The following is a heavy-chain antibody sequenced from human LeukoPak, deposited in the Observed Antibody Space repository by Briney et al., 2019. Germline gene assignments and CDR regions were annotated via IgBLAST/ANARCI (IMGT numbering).Heavy chain of an antibody. J-gene: IGHJ4*02. CDR3: ATLGNDFWSGYPSRTFDY. CDR1: GYTFTDYY. Sequence: ATVKISCKVSGYTFTDYYMHWVQQAPGKGLEWMGLVDPKDGETIYAEKFQGRVTITADTSTDTAYMELSSLRSEDTAVYYCATLGNDFWSGYPSRTFDYWGQGTLVTVSS. V-gene: IGHV1-69-2*01. CDR2: VDPKDGET. D-gene: IGHD3-3*01.